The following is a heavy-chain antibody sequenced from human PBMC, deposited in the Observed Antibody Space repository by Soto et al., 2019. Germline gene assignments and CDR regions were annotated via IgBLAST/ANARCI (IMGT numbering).Heavy chain of an antibody. J-gene: IGHJ6*02. D-gene: IGHD5-12*01. CDR2: ISAYNANT. Sequence: ASVKVSCKASGYTFTSYGISWVRQAPGRGLEWMGWISAYNANTNYAQNLQDRVTMTTDTSTSTAYMELRSLRSDDTAVYFCARTTSPYEYYYYGMDVWGQGTTVTVSS. CDR1: GYTFTSYG. V-gene: IGHV1-18*01. CDR3: ARTTSPYEYYYYGMDV.